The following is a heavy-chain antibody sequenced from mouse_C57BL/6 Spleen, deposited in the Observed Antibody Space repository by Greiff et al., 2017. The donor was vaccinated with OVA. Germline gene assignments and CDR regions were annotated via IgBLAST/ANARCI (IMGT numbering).Heavy chain of an antibody. J-gene: IGHJ2*01. CDR3: ARSDTTVVALDY. CDR1: GYTFTSYW. Sequence: QVQLQQPGAELVMPGASVKLSCKASGYTFTSYWMHWVKQRPGQGLEWIGEIDPSDSYTNYNQKFKGKSTLTVDKSSSTAYMQLSSLTSEDSAVYYCARSDTTVVALDYWGQGTTLTVSS. D-gene: IGHD1-1*01. CDR2: IDPSDSYT. V-gene: IGHV1-69*01.